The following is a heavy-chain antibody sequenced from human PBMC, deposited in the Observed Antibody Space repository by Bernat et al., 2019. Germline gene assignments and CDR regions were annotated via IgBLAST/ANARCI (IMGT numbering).Heavy chain of an antibody. Sequence: QVQVVESGGGVVQPGSSLRLSCAASGFTFDNAHTHWVRQAPGKGLEWVAGISNDGNGKYYADSVKGRFTISRENSKSTPYLQINSLRVEDTAVYYCAREKGSSGLCGWFDPWGQGTLVTVSS. V-gene: IGHV3-30*01. CDR1: GFTFDNAH. J-gene: IGHJ5*02. CDR2: ISNDGNGK. CDR3: AREKGSSGLCGWFDP. D-gene: IGHD6-19*01.